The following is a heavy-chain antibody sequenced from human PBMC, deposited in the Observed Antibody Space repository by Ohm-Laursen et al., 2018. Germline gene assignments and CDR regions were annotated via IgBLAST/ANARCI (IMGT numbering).Heavy chain of an antibody. Sequence: SLRLSCAASGFTFRGYGMEWVRQAPGKGLEWVAVIRHDGVEQFHADSVKGRFTISRDNSRNTLYLQMKSLRAEDTAVYYCGRVGYDSRGYPVDYWGQGTLVTVSS. CDR1: GFTFRGYG. CDR2: IRHDGVEQ. J-gene: IGHJ4*02. V-gene: IGHV3-33*01. CDR3: GRVGYDSRGYPVDY. D-gene: IGHD3-22*01.